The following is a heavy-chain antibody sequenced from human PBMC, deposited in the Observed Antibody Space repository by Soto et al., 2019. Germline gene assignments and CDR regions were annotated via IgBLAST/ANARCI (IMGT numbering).Heavy chain of an antibody. CDR2: IIPIFGTA. Sequence: SVKVSCKASGGTFSSYAISWVRQAPGQGLEWMGGIIPIFGTANYAQKFQGRVTITADESTSTAYMELSSLRSEDTAVYYGAPGGYSYGWNYYYYGMDVWGQGTTVTVSS. CDR1: GGTFSSYA. V-gene: IGHV1-69*13. CDR3: APGGYSYGWNYYYYGMDV. J-gene: IGHJ6*02. D-gene: IGHD5-18*01.